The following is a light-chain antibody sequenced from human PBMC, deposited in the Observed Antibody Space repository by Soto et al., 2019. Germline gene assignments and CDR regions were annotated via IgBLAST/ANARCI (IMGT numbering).Light chain of an antibody. J-gene: IGLJ1*01. CDR3: QSYDSSLSGFYV. CDR1: SSNIGAGYD. CDR2: GNS. V-gene: IGLV1-40*01. Sequence: QSVLTQPPSVSGAPGQRVTISCTGSSSNIGAGYDVHWYQQLPGTAPKLPIYGNSNRPSGVPDRFSGSKSGTSASLAITWLQAEDEADYYCQSYDSSLSGFYVFGTGTKVTVL.